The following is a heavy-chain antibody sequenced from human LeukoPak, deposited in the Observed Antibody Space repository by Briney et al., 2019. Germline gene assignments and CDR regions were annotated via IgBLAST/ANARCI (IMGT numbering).Heavy chain of an antibody. CDR1: GFTYSDYE. CDR2: ISSEGSNEGTVI. CDR3: AGGPQYTGSYPY. D-gene: IGHD2-8*02. J-gene: IGHJ4*02. V-gene: IGHV3-48*03. Sequence: GGSLRLSCAGSGFTYSDYEMAWVRQAPGTGLDWIAYISSEGSNEGTVIKYADSVKGRFTISRDDAKRSVYLQMNRLSAEDTAVYFCAGGPQYTGSYPYWGQGTLVTVSS.